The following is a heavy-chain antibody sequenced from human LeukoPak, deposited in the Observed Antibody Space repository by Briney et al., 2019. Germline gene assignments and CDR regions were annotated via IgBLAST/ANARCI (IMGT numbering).Heavy chain of an antibody. CDR3: ARAYYDSSGLGFDY. V-gene: IGHV1-2*06. CDR1: GYTFTDYY. J-gene: IGHJ4*02. CDR2: INPNSGGT. Sequence: ASVEVSCKASGYTFTDYYIHWVRQAPGQGLEWMGRINPNSGGTNYAQKFQGRVTMTRDTSISTAYMELSRLRSDDTAVYYCARAYYDSSGLGFDYWGQGTLVTVSS. D-gene: IGHD3-22*01.